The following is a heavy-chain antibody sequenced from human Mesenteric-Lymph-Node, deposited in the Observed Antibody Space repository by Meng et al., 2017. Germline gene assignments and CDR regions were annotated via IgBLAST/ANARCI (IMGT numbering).Heavy chain of an antibody. Sequence: QVQLVQSGAEVKKPGASVKVYCKASGYTITDYYMMWLRQAPGQGLEWMGRLNPNRSDTNYAQKFQGRVTMTRDTSISTAYIKLSRLTSDDTAVYYCARGIVDGYGGDSWFDPWGQGTLVTVSS. J-gene: IGHJ5*02. CDR3: ARGIVDGYGGDSWFDP. D-gene: IGHD5-18*01. CDR1: GYTITDYY. V-gene: IGHV1-2*06. CDR2: LNPNRSDT.